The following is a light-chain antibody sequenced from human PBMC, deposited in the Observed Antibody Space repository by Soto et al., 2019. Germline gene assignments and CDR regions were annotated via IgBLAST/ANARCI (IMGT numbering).Light chain of an antibody. CDR3: SSYTSSRTLNV. V-gene: IGLV2-14*01. CDR2: EVS. J-gene: IGLJ1*01. Sequence: QSALTQPASVSGSPGQSITISCTETSGDIGGYNSVSWYQQHPGKAPKLMIYEVSNRPTGVANRFSGSKSGNTASLTISGLQTEDEADYYCSSYTSSRTLNVFGTGTKLTVL. CDR1: SGDIGGYNS.